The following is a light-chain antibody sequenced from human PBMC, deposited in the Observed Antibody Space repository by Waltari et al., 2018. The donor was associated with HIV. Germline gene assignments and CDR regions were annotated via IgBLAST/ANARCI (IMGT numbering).Light chain of an antibody. CDR1: QRVLYSSNNKNY. CDR3: QQYYSTPPYT. V-gene: IGKV4-1*01. CDR2: WAS. J-gene: IGKJ2*01. Sequence: DILITQSPDCLAVPLGERATIYCKSSQRVLYSSNNKNYLAWYQQKPGQPPKLLIYWASTRESGVPDRFSGSGSGTDFTLTISSLQAEDVAVYYCQQYYSTPPYTFGQGTKLEIK.